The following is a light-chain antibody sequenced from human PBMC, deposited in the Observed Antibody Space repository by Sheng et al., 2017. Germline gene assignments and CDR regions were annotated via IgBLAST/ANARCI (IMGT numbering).Light chain of an antibody. Sequence: VIWMTQSPSLLSASTGDRVTISCRMSQGISSYLAWYQQKPGKAPKLLIYDASNLETGVPSRFSGSGSGTDFTFTISSLQPEDIATYYCQQYDNLPLTFGQGTKLEIK. V-gene: IGKV1D-8*03. J-gene: IGKJ2*01. CDR3: QQYDNLPLT. CDR2: DAS. CDR1: QGISSY.